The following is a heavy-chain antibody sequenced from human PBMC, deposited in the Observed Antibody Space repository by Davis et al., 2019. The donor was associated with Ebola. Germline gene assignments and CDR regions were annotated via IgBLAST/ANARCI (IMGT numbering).Heavy chain of an antibody. V-gene: IGHV1-3*01. CDR1: GYTFTSYA. D-gene: IGHD2-2*01. Sequence: ASVKVSCKASGYTFTSYAMHWVRQAPGQRLEWMGWINAGNGNTKYSQKFQGRVTITRDTSASTAYMELSSLRSEDTAVYYCARGGYCSSDSCYERGFDPWGQGTLVTVSS. CDR2: INAGNGNT. J-gene: IGHJ5*02. CDR3: ARGGYCSSDSCYERGFDP.